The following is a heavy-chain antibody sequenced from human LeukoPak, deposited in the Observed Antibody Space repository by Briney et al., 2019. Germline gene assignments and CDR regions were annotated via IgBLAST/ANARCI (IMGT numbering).Heavy chain of an antibody. CDR1: GGSISSGGYY. D-gene: IGHD3-3*01. Sequence: SETLSLTCTVSGGSISSGGYYWSWIRQHPGKGLEWIGYIYYSGSTYYNPSLKSRVTISVDTSKNQFSLKPSSVTAADTAVYYCARASYDFWSGYYTDYYGMDVWGQGTTVTVSS. V-gene: IGHV4-31*03. CDR3: ARASYDFWSGYYTDYYGMDV. CDR2: IYYSGST. J-gene: IGHJ6*02.